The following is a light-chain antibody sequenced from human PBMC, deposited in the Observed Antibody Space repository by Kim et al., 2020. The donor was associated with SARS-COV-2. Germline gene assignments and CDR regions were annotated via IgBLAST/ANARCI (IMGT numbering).Light chain of an antibody. CDR1: QSITRF. CDR2: TAS. CDR3: QQSYSNPYS. V-gene: IGKV1-39*01. J-gene: IGKJ2*03. Sequence: DIQMTQSPSSLSASIGDRVIITCRASQSITRFANWYQQKPGEAPKLLSYTASSLKDGVPPRFSGSGSGTDFTLTINNLQPEDFAIYYCQQSYSNPYSFGQGTKLEI.